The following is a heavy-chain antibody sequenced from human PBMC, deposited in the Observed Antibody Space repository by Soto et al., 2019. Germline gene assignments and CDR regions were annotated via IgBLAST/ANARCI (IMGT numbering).Heavy chain of an antibody. J-gene: IGHJ6*03. CDR2: ISSSSSTI. D-gene: IGHD3-3*01. V-gene: IGHV3-48*01. CDR1: GFTFSSYS. Sequence: PGGSLRLSCAASGFTFSSYSMNWVRQAPGKGLERVSYISSSSSTIYYADSVKGRFTISRDNAKNSLYLQMNSLRAEDTAVYYCALVGTIFGVVMRYYYMDVWGKGTTVTVSS. CDR3: ALVGTIFGVVMRYYYMDV.